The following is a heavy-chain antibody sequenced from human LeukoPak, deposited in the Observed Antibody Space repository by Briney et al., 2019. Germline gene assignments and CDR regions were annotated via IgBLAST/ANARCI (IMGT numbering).Heavy chain of an antibody. Sequence: SVKVSCKASGYTFTGYYMHWVRQAPGQGLEWMGGIIPIFGTANYAQKFQGRVTITADESTSTAYMELSSLRSEDTAVYYCARGVIRNYYDSSGYYHPHFDYWGQGTLVTVSS. V-gene: IGHV1-69*13. J-gene: IGHJ4*02. CDR1: GYTFTGYY. CDR3: ARGVIRNYYDSSGYYHPHFDY. D-gene: IGHD3-22*01. CDR2: IIPIFGTA.